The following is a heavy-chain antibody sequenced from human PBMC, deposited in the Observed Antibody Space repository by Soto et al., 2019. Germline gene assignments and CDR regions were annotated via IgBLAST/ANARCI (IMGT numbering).Heavy chain of an antibody. V-gene: IGHV4-31*03. CDR2: IYYSGST. Sequence: QVQLQESGPGLVKPSQTLSLTCTVSGGSINSAGYYWSWLRQHPGQGLEWIGNIYYSGSTNYNPSLKSRVSLSIDTSKNHFSLNLSSVTAADTAVYYCARVQTIFGIITVFAYWGQGTLVTVSS. CDR3: ARVQTIFGIITVFAY. CDR1: GGSINSAGYY. J-gene: IGHJ4*02. D-gene: IGHD3-3*01.